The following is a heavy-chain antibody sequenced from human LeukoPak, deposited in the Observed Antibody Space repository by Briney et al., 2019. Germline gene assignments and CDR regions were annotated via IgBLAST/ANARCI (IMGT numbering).Heavy chain of an antibody. V-gene: IGHV3-30*18. CDR2: ISYDGSNK. CDR1: GFSFRSYG. Sequence: GSLRLSCAVSGFSFRSYGMHWVRQAPGKGLEWVAVISYDGSNKYYADSVKGRFTISRDNSKNTLYLQMNSLRAEDTAVYYCAKDNNGAAAGIIPGAFDNWGQGTMVTVFS. D-gene: IGHD6-13*01. J-gene: IGHJ3*02. CDR3: AKDNNGAAAGIIPGAFDN.